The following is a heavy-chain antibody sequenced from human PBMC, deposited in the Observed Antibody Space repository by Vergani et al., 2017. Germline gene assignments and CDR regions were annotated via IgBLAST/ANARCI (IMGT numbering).Heavy chain of an antibody. CDR3: AREGPGSKGY. CDR1: GYSISSGYY. D-gene: IGHD6-13*01. J-gene: IGHJ4*02. V-gene: IGHV4-38-2*02. Sequence: QVQLQESDPGLVKPSETLSLTCTVSGYSISSGYYWGWIRQPPGKGLEWIGSIYHSGSTYYNPSLKSRVTISVDTSKNQFSLKLSSVTAADTAVYYCAREGPGSKGYWGQGTLVTVSS. CDR2: IYHSGST.